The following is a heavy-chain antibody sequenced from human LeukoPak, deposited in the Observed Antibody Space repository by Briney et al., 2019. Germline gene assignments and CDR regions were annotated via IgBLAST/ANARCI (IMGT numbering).Heavy chain of an antibody. CDR1: GYTFTSYY. J-gene: IGHJ6*02. Sequence: ASVKVFCKASGYTFTSYYMHWVRQAPGQGLEWMAIINPSGDTTSHAQKFQGRVTMTRDTSASTVYMELSSLRSEDTAVYYCASVYKNGMDVWGQGTTVTVSS. CDR2: INPSGDTT. CDR3: ASVYKNGMDV. D-gene: IGHD5-24*01. V-gene: IGHV1-46*01.